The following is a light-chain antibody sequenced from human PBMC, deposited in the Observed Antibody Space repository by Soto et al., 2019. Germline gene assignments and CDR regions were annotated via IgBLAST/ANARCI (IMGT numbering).Light chain of an antibody. CDR3: QQYGDWPLT. CDR1: QSVGNN. Sequence: EIVVTQSPATLSVSPGERATLSCRASQSVGNNFAWYQQKPGQAPRLLIFAASTRATGVPARFSGSGSGTEFTLIISSLQSEDFGVYYCQQYGDWPLTFGGGAKVEIE. CDR2: AAS. V-gene: IGKV3-15*01. J-gene: IGKJ4*01.